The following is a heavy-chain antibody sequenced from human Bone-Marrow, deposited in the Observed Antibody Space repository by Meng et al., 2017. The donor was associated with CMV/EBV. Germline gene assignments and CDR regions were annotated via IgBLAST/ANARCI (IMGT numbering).Heavy chain of an antibody. CDR3: AKSHYDGYNPQEDYFDY. CDR1: GFTVSSNY. Sequence: GESLKISCAASGFTVSSNYMSWARQAPGKGLEWVSVIYSGGSTYYADSVKGRFTVSRENSRNTLYLQMNSLRVEDTAIYYCAKSHYDGYNPQEDYFDYWGQGTLVTVSS. CDR2: IYSGGST. D-gene: IGHD5-24*01. J-gene: IGHJ4*02. V-gene: IGHV3-53*01.